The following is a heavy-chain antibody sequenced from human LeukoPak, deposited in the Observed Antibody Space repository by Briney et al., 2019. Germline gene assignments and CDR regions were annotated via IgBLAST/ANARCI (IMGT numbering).Heavy chain of an antibody. Sequence: GGSLRLSCAASGFTFSSYSMNWVRQAPGKGLDCVSSISSSSSYIYYADSVKGRFTISRDNAKNSLYLQMNSLRAEDTAVYYCARDLRTTADDYYYYYMDVWGKGTTVTVSS. V-gene: IGHV3-21*01. CDR2: ISSSSSYI. J-gene: IGHJ6*03. D-gene: IGHD1-7*01. CDR3: ARDLRTTADDYYYYYMDV. CDR1: GFTFSSYS.